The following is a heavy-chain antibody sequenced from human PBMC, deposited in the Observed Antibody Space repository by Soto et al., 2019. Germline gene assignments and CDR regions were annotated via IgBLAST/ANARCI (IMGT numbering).Heavy chain of an antibody. CDR2: ISGSDGTT. Sequence: PGGSLRLSCAASGFIFRDYAMYWVRQAPGKGLEWVSVISGSDGTTFYADSVRGRGTSSRDNSRNMVYLQMISLRAEDTAVYYCAKVIGGSESYWGGSHYYYALDVWGQGTTVTVSS. CDR1: GFIFRDYA. CDR3: AKVIGGSESYWGGSHYYYALDV. D-gene: IGHD3-10*01. V-gene: IGHV3-23*01. J-gene: IGHJ6*02.